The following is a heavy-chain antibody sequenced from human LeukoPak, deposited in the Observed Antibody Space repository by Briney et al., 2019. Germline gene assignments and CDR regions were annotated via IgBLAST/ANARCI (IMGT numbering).Heavy chain of an antibody. CDR3: ARGRGIAVAY. D-gene: IGHD6-19*01. Sequence: SGTLSLTCTVSGGSLSSYSWSWIRQPPGKGLEWIGYIYYSGSTNYNPSLKSRVTISVDTSKNQFSLKLSSVTAADTAVYYCARGRGIAVAYWGQGTLVTVSS. CDR1: GGSLSSYS. J-gene: IGHJ4*02. CDR2: IYYSGST. V-gene: IGHV4-59*01.